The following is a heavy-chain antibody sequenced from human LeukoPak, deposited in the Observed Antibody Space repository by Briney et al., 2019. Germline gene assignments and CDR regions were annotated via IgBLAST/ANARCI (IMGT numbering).Heavy chain of an antibody. CDR3: AKDGSHGIDY. V-gene: IGHV3-30*02. Sequence: GSLRLSCAASGLSFSRIGMHWVRQAPGKGLEWLTFIRHDGSDKYYADSVKGRFTISRDNSKNTLYMQLNSLRPEDTAVYYCAKDGSHGIDYWGQGTLVTVSS. CDR2: IRHDGSDK. CDR1: GLSFSRIG. J-gene: IGHJ4*02. D-gene: IGHD5-24*01.